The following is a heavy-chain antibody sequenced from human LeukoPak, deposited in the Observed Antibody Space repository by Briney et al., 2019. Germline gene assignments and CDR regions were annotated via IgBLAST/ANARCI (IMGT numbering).Heavy chain of an antibody. Sequence: ASLKVSCKASGYTFTGYYMHWVRQAPGQGLEWMGWINPNSGGTNYAQKFQGRVTMTRDTSISTAYMELSRLRSDDTAVYYCARGDYDFWSGYPTDYWGQGTLVTVSS. CDR1: GYTFTGYY. CDR2: INPNSGGT. V-gene: IGHV1-2*02. D-gene: IGHD3-3*01. J-gene: IGHJ4*02. CDR3: ARGDYDFWSGYPTDY.